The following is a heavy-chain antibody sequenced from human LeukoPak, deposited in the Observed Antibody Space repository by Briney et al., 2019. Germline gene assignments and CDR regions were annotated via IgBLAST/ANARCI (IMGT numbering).Heavy chain of an antibody. Sequence: GGFLRLSCAASGFTFSDYYMSWIRQAPGKGLEWVSYISSSGSTIYYADSMKGRFTISRDLSKNTLFLQMNSLRPEDTAVYYCSKDRGVFGVAYSLDYWGQGTLVTVSS. D-gene: IGHD3-3*01. CDR2: ISSSGSTI. J-gene: IGHJ4*02. CDR3: SKDRGVFGVAYSLDY. V-gene: IGHV3-11*04. CDR1: GFTFSDYY.